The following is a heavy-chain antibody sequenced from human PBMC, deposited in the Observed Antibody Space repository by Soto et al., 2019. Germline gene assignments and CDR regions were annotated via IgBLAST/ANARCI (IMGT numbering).Heavy chain of an antibody. CDR2: IYYSGST. CDR1: GGSISSGGYY. Sequence: SETLSLTCTVSGGSISSGGYYWSWIRQHPGKGLEWIGYIYYSGSTYYNPSLKSRVTISVDTSKNQFSLKLSSVTAADTAVYYCARATSGGTDYYYGMDVWGQGSTVTVSS. J-gene: IGHJ6*02. V-gene: IGHV4-31*03. CDR3: ARATSGGTDYYYGMDV. D-gene: IGHD3-16*01.